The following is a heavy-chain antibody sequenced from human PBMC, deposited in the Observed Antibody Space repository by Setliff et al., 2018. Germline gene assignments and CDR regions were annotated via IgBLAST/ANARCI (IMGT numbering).Heavy chain of an antibody. CDR1: GGSIRSYY. D-gene: IGHD2-15*01. J-gene: IGHJ6*03. CDR2: IYYSGIT. V-gene: IGHV4-59*01. CDR3: ARAPGRQDYHYMEL. Sequence: PSETLSLTCTVSGGSIRSYYWNWIRQPPGKGLEWIGYIYYSGITTYNVSLRSRVTVSVDTSRIHFSLKLRSVTAADTAVYYCARAPGRQDYHYMELWGKGTTVTVSS.